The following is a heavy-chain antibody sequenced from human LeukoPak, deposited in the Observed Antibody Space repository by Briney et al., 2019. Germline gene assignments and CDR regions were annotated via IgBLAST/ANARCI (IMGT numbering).Heavy chain of an antibody. D-gene: IGHD2-2*01. CDR3: AISRTDCSSTSCYYYGLDV. Sequence: ASVKVSCKASGYTFTSYYMHWVRQAPGQGLEWMGIINPSGGSTSYAQKFQGRVTMTRDTSTSSAYMELSSLRSEDTAIYYCAISRTDCSSTSCYYYGLDVWGQGTLVTVSS. V-gene: IGHV1-46*01. CDR1: GYTFTSYY. CDR2: INPSGGST. J-gene: IGHJ6*02.